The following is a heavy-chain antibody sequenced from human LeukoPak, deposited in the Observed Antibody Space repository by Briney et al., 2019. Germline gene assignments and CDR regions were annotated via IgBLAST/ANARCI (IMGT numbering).Heavy chain of an antibody. V-gene: IGHV4-59*01. J-gene: IGHJ4*02. CDR2: ISNSGST. CDR3: ARDKHLGFSSGTKYYPYYFDF. Sequence: PSETLSLTCTVSGGSITASYWTWVRQPPGKGLEYIGYISNSGSTNYNPSLKSRVTISVDTAKNHLSVNLTSVTDADTAVYYCARDKHLGFSSGTKYYPYYFDFWGQGIQVTVSS. CDR1: GGSITASY. D-gene: IGHD2-2*03.